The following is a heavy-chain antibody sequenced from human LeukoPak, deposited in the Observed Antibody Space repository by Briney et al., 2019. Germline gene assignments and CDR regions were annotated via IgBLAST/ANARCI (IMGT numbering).Heavy chain of an antibody. Sequence: GGSLRLSCAGSGFGFSNHWMHWVRQAPGKGLVWVSGIDIDGYNRDYADSVKGRFTISRDNAKNMLYLQMNSLRVEDTAVYYCARDRPHNWFDPWGQGTLVTVSS. CDR3: ARDRPHNWFDP. J-gene: IGHJ5*02. CDR2: IDIDGYNR. CDR1: GFGFSNHW. V-gene: IGHV3-74*01.